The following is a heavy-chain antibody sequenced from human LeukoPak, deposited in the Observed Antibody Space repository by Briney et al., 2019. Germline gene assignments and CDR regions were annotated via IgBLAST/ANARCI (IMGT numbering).Heavy chain of an antibody. Sequence: SETLSLTCTVSGGSISNYYWIWIRQPPGKGLECIGYILYSGSTNYNPSLKSRVSISVDMSRNQFSLKLNSVTAADTAVYYCARTRAGYGDGHDAFDIWGQGTMVTVSS. CDR2: ILYSGST. D-gene: IGHD4-17*01. V-gene: IGHV4-59*01. CDR1: GGSISNYY. CDR3: ARTRAGYGDGHDAFDI. J-gene: IGHJ3*02.